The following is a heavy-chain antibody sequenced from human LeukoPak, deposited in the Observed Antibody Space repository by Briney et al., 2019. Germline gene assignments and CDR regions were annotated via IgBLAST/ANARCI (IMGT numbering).Heavy chain of an antibody. V-gene: IGHV3-48*04. CDR2: ISSSGSTL. CDR3: ARVLDRGGLGVFDY. CDR1: GFTFSSYA. D-gene: IGHD3-16*01. Sequence: GGSLRLSCAASGFTFSSYAMSWVRQAPGKGLEWVSYISSSGSTLYYADSVKGRFTISRDNAKNSLYLQMNSLRAEDTAVYYCARVLDRGGLGVFDYWGQGTLVTVSS. J-gene: IGHJ4*02.